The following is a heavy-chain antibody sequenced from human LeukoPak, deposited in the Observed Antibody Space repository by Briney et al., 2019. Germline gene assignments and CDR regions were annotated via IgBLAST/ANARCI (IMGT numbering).Heavy chain of an antibody. J-gene: IGHJ4*02. CDR3: ARGPYNWNHVIESYYFDY. D-gene: IGHD1-20*01. CDR1: GFTFSDYY. CDR2: ISSSGSTI. V-gene: IGHV3-11*01. Sequence: GGSLRLSCAASGFTFSDYYMSWIRQAPGKGLEWVSYISSSGSTIYYADSVKGRFTISRDNAKNSLYLQMNSLRAEDTAVYYCARGPYNWNHVIESYYFDYWGQGTLVTVSS.